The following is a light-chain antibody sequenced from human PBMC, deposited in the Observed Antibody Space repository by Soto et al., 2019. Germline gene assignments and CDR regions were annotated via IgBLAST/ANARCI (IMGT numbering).Light chain of an antibody. J-gene: IGKJ2*01. CDR3: QHTTDFT. Sequence: DIQMTQYPSTLAASVGDTVTMTCRSSSKWLAWSQKKPGKAPKLLIYDGSNLERGVPTRFRGSTSGAESTLTITGLHPDERGTSYCQHTTDFTFGQGTKVEIK. CDR2: DGS. V-gene: IGKV1-5*01. CDR1: SSSKW.